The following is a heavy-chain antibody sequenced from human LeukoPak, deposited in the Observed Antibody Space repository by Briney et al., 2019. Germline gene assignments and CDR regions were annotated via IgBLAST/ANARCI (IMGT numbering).Heavy chain of an antibody. J-gene: IGHJ4*02. CDR1: GGSISSYY. CDR3: ARRGVAGTRYFDY. D-gene: IGHD6-19*01. CDR2: IYYSGST. Sequence: PSETLSLTCTVSGGSISSYYWGWIRQPPGKGLEWIGYIYYSGSTNYNPSLKSRVTISVDTSKNQFSLKLSSVTAADTAVYYCARRGVAGTRYFDYWGQGTLVTVSS. V-gene: IGHV4-59*01.